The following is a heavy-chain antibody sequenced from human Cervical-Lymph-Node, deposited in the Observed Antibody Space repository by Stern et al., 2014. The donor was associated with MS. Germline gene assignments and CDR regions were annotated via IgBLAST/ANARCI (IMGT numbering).Heavy chain of an antibody. D-gene: IGHD6-13*01. Sequence: VQLVQSGAEVKKPGASVKVSCKASGYTFTGYYMHWMRQAPGQGLEWMGRINPNSGGTDYAQEVQGRVTMTRDTSISTAYLELNRLRSDDTAVYYCASRKPSDGNNSTWLEYWGQGTLVTVSS. CDR3: ASRKPSDGNNSTWLEY. CDR2: INPNSGGT. V-gene: IGHV1-2*06. J-gene: IGHJ4*02. CDR1: GYTFTGYY.